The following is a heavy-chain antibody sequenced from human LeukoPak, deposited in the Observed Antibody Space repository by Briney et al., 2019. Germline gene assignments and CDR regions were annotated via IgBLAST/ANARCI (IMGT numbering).Heavy chain of an antibody. J-gene: IGHJ4*02. D-gene: IGHD1-1*01. CDR3: TSEGRTATTGDY. CDR1: GFTFSSYG. Sequence: GGSLRLSCAASGFTFSSYGMNWVRRAPGKGLEWVAVIWYDGTNKYYADSVKGRFTISRDNSKNTLYLQMNSLRAEDTAVYYCTSEGRTATTGDYWGQGTLVTVSS. CDR2: IWYDGTNK. V-gene: IGHV3-33*01.